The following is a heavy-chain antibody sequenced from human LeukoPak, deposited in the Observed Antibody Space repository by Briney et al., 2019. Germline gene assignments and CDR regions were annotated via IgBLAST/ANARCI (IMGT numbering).Heavy chain of an antibody. V-gene: IGHV3-11*01. CDR1: GFIFSDYH. J-gene: IGHJ4*02. CDR3: SGGRDIAVAGPGGYFDY. Sequence: GGPLRLSCAASGFIFSDYHMSWIRQAPGKGLEWVSYISPGGDEVYFADSVKGRFTISRDNAKNSLFLQMSSLTAEDTAVYYCSGGRDIAVAGPGGYFDYWGQGSLVTVSS. D-gene: IGHD6-19*01. CDR2: ISPGGDEV.